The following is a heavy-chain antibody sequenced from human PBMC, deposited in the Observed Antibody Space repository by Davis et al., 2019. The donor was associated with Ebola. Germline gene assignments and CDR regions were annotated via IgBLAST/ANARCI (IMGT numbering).Heavy chain of an antibody. D-gene: IGHD2-15*01. CDR3: ARDRVVVAAIFIVDYDYFDY. Sequence: GGSLRLSCAASGFTFSSYSMNWVRQAPGKGLEWVSYISSSSSTIYYADSVKGRFTISRDNAKNSLYLQMNSLRDEDTAVYYCARDRVVVAAIFIVDYDYFDYWGQGTLVTVSS. V-gene: IGHV3-48*02. CDR1: GFTFSSYS. J-gene: IGHJ4*02. CDR2: ISSSSSTI.